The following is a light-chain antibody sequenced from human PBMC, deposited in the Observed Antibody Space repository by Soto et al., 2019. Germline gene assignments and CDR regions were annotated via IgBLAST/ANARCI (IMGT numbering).Light chain of an antibody. Sequence: EIVLTQSPGTLSLSPGATATLSCRASQSVSSNYLAWFQQKSGQAPRLLIYGASSRATGITDRFSGSGSGTDFTLTITRLEPEDFAVYYCHHYGKSPIYTFGPGTKVDFK. CDR3: HHYGKSPIYT. V-gene: IGKV3-20*01. J-gene: IGKJ3*01. CDR1: QSVSSNY. CDR2: GAS.